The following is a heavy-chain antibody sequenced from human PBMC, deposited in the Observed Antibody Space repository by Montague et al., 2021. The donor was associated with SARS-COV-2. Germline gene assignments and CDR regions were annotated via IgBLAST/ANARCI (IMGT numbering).Heavy chain of an antibody. CDR1: GDXVSSNSVA. CDR3: VRYSGWFYFDF. J-gene: IGHJ4*02. CDR2: TYYRSKWYS. V-gene: IGHV6-1*01. D-gene: IGHD6-19*01. Sequence: CAISGDXVSSNSVAWSWIRQDPSRGLEWLGRTYYRSKWYSDYAPXVRGRLTVNPDASKNEFSLELNYVTPEDTAVYYCVRYSGWFYFDFWGQGTLVTVSS.